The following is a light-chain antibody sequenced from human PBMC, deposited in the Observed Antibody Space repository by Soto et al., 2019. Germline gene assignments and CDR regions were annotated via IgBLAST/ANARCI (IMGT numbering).Light chain of an antibody. CDR3: QSYDSTLRRV. J-gene: IGLJ3*02. V-gene: IGLV1-40*01. CDR1: NSNIGAGFD. CDR2: GNI. Sequence: QSVLTQPPSVSGAPGQRVTISCTGSNSNIGAGFDVHWYQHLPGTAPKLLIYGNINRPSGVPDRSSGSRSDTSASLAITGLQAEDEADYYCQSYDSTLRRVFGGGTKLTVL.